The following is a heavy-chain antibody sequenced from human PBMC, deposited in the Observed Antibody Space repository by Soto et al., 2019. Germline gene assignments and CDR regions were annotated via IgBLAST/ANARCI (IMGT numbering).Heavy chain of an antibody. CDR3: AREPLWSGPLHLDAFDL. J-gene: IGHJ3*01. CDR1: GFFVTGYY. Sequence: PGGSLRLSCAASGFFVTGYYMSLVRQSPGKGLEGVAFFLMGGDTHYGESVKGRFTISRDNSKNTRYLHMNSLSEDETALYYSAREPLWSGPLHLDAFDLWG. V-gene: IGHV3-53*01. CDR2: FLMGGDT. D-gene: IGHD3-3*01.